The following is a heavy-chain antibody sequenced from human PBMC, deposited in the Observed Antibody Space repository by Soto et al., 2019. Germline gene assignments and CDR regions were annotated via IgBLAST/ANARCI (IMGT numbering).Heavy chain of an antibody. V-gene: IGHV4-59*08. CDR1: GGSISSYY. Sequence: SETLSLTCTVSGGSISSYYWSWIRQPPGKGLEWIGYIYYSGSTNYNPSLKSRVTISVDTSKNQFSLKLSSVTAADTAVYYCARKDERWAGAYYYYYYGMDVWGQGTTVTVSS. D-gene: IGHD1-26*01. CDR3: ARKDERWAGAYYYYYYGMDV. CDR2: IYYSGST. J-gene: IGHJ6*02.